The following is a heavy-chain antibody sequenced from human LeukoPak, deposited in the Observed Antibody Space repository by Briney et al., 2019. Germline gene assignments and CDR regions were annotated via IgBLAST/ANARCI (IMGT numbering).Heavy chain of an antibody. CDR2: INPSGGST. Sequence: WASVKVSCKASGYTFTSYYMHWVRQAPGQGLEWMGIINPSGGSTSYAQKFQGRVTMTRDKSTSTVYMELSSLRSEDTAVYYCAVDRSSAKLFYYWGQGTLVSVSS. D-gene: IGHD6-13*01. J-gene: IGHJ4*02. CDR1: GYTFTSYY. V-gene: IGHV1-46*01. CDR3: AVDRSSAKLFYY.